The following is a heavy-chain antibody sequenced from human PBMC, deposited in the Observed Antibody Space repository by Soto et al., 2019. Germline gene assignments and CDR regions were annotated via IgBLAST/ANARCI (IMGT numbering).Heavy chain of an antibody. CDR2: INAGNGNT. CDR1: GYTFTSYA. D-gene: IGHD6-19*01. CDR3: ARAHTGYSSGYYPGDAFDI. J-gene: IGHJ3*02. V-gene: IGHV1-3*01. Sequence: ASVKVSCKASGYTFTSYAMHWVRQAPGQRLEWMGWINAGNGNTKYSQKFQGRVTITRDTSASTAYMELSSLRSEDTAVYYCARAHTGYSSGYYPGDAFDIWGQGTMVTVSS.